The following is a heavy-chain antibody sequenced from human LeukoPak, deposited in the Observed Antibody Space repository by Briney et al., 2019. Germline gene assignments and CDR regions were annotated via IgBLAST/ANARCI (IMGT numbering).Heavy chain of an antibody. Sequence: GGSLRLSCAASGFTFYCFAMLRVRQAPGKGVEWVSNISWNSGSIDYADSVRGRFTISRDNAKNSLYLQMNSLKAGDTALYYCAKEGSVCTNGICRYFDYWGQGTLVTVSS. D-gene: IGHD2-8*01. CDR2: ISWNSGSI. CDR3: AKEGSVCTNGICRYFDY. J-gene: IGHJ4*02. CDR1: GFTFYCFA. V-gene: IGHV3-9*01.